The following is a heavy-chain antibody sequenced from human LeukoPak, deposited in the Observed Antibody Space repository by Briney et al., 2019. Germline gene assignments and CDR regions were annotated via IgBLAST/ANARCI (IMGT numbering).Heavy chain of an antibody. CDR2: IYSGGST. CDR3: AREGYSYGIDY. J-gene: IGHJ4*02. V-gene: IGHV3-53*01. D-gene: IGHD5-18*01. CDR1: GFTVSSNY. Sequence: GGSLRLSCAASGFTVSSNYMSWLRQAPGKGLEWVSVIYSGGSTYYADSVKGRFTISRDNSKNTLYLQMNSLRAEDTAVYYCAREGYSYGIDYWGQGTRVTVSS.